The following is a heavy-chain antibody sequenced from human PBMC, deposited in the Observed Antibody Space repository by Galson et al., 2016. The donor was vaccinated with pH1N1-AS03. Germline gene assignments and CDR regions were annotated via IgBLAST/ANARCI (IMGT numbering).Heavy chain of an antibody. V-gene: IGHV3-21*01. J-gene: IGHJ4*02. D-gene: IGHD6-19*01. CDR3: ARDDFNNSGRSL. CDR1: GFTFGSYS. Sequence: SLRLSCAASGFTFGSYSMNWVRQAPGKGLEWVSSISGSGGYIYYSDSVKGRFTISRDNARNSLYLEMNSLRAEDTAVYYCARDDFNNSGRSLWGQGTLVTVSS. CDR2: ISGSGGYI.